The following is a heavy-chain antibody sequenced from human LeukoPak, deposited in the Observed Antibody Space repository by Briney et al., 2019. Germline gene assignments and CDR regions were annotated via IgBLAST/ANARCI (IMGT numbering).Heavy chain of an antibody. V-gene: IGHV1-3*01. J-gene: IGHJ4*02. D-gene: IGHD6-19*01. CDR3: ARAPRSGWYWDY. CDR1: GYTFTRYV. Sequence: ASVKVSCKASGYTFTRYVVHWVRQTPGQRLEWVGWINAGNGDTKYSQSFQGRVTITRDTSASTAYMEVSGLRSEDTTVYYCARAPRSGWYWDYWGQGTLVTVSS. CDR2: INAGNGDT.